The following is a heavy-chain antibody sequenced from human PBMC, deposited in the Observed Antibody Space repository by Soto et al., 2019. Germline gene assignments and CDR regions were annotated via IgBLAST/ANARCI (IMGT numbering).Heavy chain of an antibody. D-gene: IGHD3-10*01. CDR3: TRAAWFPYLSFY. V-gene: IGHV3-48*03. Sequence: HPGGSLRLSCAVSGFTFSRFELHWVRQAPGKGLEWISYISSSGSTAYYASSVEGRFTISRDNANNSVYLQMDSLRAEDTALYYCTRAAWFPYLSFYWGQGALVTVSS. CDR1: GFTFSRFE. CDR2: ISSSGSTA. J-gene: IGHJ4*02.